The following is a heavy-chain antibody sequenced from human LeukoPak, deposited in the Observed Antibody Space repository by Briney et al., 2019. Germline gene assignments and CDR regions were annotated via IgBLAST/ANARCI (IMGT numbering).Heavy chain of an antibody. J-gene: IGHJ6*02. CDR2: ISSSGSTI. Sequence: GGSLRLSCAASGFTFSGYYMSWTRQAPGKGLEWVSYISSSGSTIYYADSVKGRFTISRDNAKNSLYLQMNSLRAEDTAVYYCARERVMSYGMDVWGQGTTVTVSS. V-gene: IGHV3-11*04. CDR3: ARERVMSYGMDV. CDR1: GFTFSGYY. D-gene: IGHD2-21*01.